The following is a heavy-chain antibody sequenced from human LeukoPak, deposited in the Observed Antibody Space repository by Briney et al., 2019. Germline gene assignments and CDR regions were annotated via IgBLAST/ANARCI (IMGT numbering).Heavy chain of an antibody. V-gene: IGHV3-30-3*01. J-gene: IGHJ4*02. CDR3: ARADTLGYCSSTSCSAFDY. Sequence: GGSLRLSCAASGFTFSSYAMHWVRQAPGKGLEWVAVISYDGSNKYYADSVKGRFTISRDNSKNTLYLQMNSLRAEDTAVYYCARADTLGYCSSTSCSAFDYWGQGTLVTVSS. CDR1: GFTFSSYA. CDR2: ISYDGSNK. D-gene: IGHD2-2*01.